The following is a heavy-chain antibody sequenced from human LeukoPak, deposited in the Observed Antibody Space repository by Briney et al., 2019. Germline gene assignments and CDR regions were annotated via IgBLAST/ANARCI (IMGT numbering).Heavy chain of an antibody. CDR3: ARGASGVYTVTTSWFDP. V-gene: IGHV1-2*02. CDR1: GYTFTGYY. CDR2: INPNSGGT. D-gene: IGHD4-17*01. Sequence: ASVEVSCKASGYTFTGYYMHWVRQAPGQGLEWMGWINPNSGGTNYAQKFQGRVTMTRDTSISTAYMELSRLRSDDTAVYYCARGASGVYTVTTSWFDPWGQGTLVTVSS. J-gene: IGHJ5*02.